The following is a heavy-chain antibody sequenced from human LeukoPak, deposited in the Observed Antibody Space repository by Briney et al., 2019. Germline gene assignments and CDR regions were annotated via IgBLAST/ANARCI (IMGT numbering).Heavy chain of an antibody. CDR3: ARDWSGSYYHY. CDR1: RFTFSSYS. CDR2: ISSSGSYI. D-gene: IGHD1-26*01. J-gene: IGHJ4*02. V-gene: IGHV3-21*01. Sequence: GGSLRLSCAASRFTFSSYSMNWVRQAPGKGLEWVSSISSSGSYIYYADSVKGRFTISRDNAKNSLYLQMNSLRAEDTAVYYCARDWSGSYYHYWGQGTLVTVSS.